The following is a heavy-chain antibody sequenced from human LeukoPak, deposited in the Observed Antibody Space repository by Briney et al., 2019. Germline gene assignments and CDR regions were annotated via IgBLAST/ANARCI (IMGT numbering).Heavy chain of an antibody. J-gene: IGHJ4*02. D-gene: IGHD2-2*01. Sequence: SETLSLTCTVSGGSISTYYWNWIRQTPGKGLEWIGHISYGNTDYNPSLKSRVTISVDTSKNQFSLKLSSVTAADTAVFYCATEELAGTTSLDYWGQGTLVTVSS. CDR3: ATEELAGTTSLDY. V-gene: IGHV4-59*12. CDR1: GGSISTYY. CDR2: ISYGNT.